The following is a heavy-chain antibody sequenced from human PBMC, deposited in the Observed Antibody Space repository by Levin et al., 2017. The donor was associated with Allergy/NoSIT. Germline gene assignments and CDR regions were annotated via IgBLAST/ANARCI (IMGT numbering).Heavy chain of an antibody. J-gene: IGHJ4*02. V-gene: IGHV2-5*01. CDR3: AHSTPRDTAMVIRPGLFDY. CDR2: IYWNDDK. Sequence: SGPTLVKPTQTLTLTCTFSGFSLSTSGVGVGWIRQPPGKALEWLALIYWNDDKRYSPSLKSRLTITKDTSKNQVVLTMTNMDPVDTATYYCAHSTPRDTAMVIRPGLFDYWGQGTLVTVSS. D-gene: IGHD5-18*01. CDR1: GFSLSTSGVG.